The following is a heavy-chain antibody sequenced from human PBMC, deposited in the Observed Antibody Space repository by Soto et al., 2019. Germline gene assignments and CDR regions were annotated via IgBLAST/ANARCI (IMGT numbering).Heavy chain of an antibody. D-gene: IGHD6-13*01. V-gene: IGHV1-3*01. CDR3: ARGIATGQLDP. J-gene: IGHJ5*02. Sequence: ASVKVSCKASGYTFTTYTMNWVRQAPGQRLEWMGWINPVNGNTKSSQKFQDRVIITRDTSASTAYMELRSLRSEDTAVYYCARGIATGQLDPWGQGTLVTLSS. CDR2: INPVNGNT. CDR1: GYTFTTYT.